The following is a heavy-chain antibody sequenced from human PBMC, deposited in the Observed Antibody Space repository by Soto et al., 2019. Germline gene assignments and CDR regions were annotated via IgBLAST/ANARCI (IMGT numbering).Heavy chain of an antibody. D-gene: IGHD1-26*01. Sequence: QLQLQESGPGLVKPSETLSLTCTVSGGSISSSNYYWGWIRQPPGKGLGWIASIYYSGSTYYNPSLKSRVTISVDTSKNQFSLKLSSVTAADTAVYYCARHRSGSYYYWGQGTLVTVSS. CDR3: ARHRSGSYYY. CDR2: IYYSGST. J-gene: IGHJ4*02. CDR1: GGSISSSNYY. V-gene: IGHV4-39*01.